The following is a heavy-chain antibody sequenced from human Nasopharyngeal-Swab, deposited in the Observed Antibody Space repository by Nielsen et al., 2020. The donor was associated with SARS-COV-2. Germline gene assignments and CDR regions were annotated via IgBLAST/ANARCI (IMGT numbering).Heavy chain of an antibody. V-gene: IGHV3-21*01. CDR3: AKVVVWQDWFDP. CDR2: ISSSSSYI. D-gene: IGHD2-15*01. Sequence: GESLKISCAASGFTFSSYSMNWVRQAPGKGLEWVSSISSSSSYIYYADSVKGRFTISRDNAKNSLYLQMNSLRAEDTAVYYCAKVVVWQDWFDPWGQGTLVTVSS. J-gene: IGHJ5*02. CDR1: GFTFSSYS.